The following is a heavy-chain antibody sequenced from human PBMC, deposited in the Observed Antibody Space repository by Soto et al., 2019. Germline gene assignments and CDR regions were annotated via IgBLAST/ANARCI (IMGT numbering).Heavy chain of an antibody. CDR3: ARGYYDSSGYYYQPPLRFGAMDV. V-gene: IGHV3-21*01. CDR1: GFTFSSYS. CDR2: ISSSSSYI. J-gene: IGHJ6*02. Sequence: PGGSLRLSCAASGFTFSSYSMNWVRQAPGKGLEWVSSISSSSSYIYYADSVKGRFTISRDNAKNSLYLQMNSLRAEDTAVYYCARGYYDSSGYYYQPPLRFGAMDVWGQGTTVTVSS. D-gene: IGHD3-22*01.